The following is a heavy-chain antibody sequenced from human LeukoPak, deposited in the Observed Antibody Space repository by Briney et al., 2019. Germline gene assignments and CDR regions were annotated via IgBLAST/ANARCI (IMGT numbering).Heavy chain of an antibody. CDR2: INPNSGGT. CDR3: ARVHVARYYYYGMDV. Sequence: ASVKVSCKASGYTFTGYYMHWVRQAPGQGLEWMGRINPNSGGTNYAQKFQGRVTMTRDTSISTAYMELSRLRSDDTAVYYWARVHVARYYYYGMDVWGQGTTVTVSS. CDR1: GYTFTGYY. V-gene: IGHV1-2*06. J-gene: IGHJ6*02. D-gene: IGHD2-15*01.